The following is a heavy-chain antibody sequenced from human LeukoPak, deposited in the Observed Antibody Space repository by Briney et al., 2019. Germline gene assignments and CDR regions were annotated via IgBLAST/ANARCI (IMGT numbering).Heavy chain of an antibody. V-gene: IGHV4-39*01. CDR1: GGSISSSSYY. CDR2: IYHSGST. CDR3: ARRVRSADHRCDY. J-gene: IGHJ4*02. Sequence: KTSETLSLTCTVSGGSISSSSYYWGWIRQPPGKGLEWIGSIYHSGSTYYNPSLKSRVTISVDTSENQFSLKLSSVTAADTAVYYCARRVRSADHRCDYWGQGTLVTVSS. D-gene: IGHD1-14*01.